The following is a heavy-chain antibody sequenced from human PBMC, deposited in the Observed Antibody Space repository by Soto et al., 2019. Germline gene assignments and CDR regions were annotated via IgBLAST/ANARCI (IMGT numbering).Heavy chain of an antibody. CDR2: VNHSGTT. CDR1: GGSFSAYY. D-gene: IGHD3-10*01. V-gene: IGHV4-34*01. CDR3: ARGRGQISLYQYYIMDV. Sequence: PSETLSLTCAVYGGSFSAYYWSWIRQPPVKGLEWIGEVNHSGTTSYNPSLKSRVTISVDTSKNQFSLKLSSVTAADTAVYYCARGRGQISLYQYYIMDVWGQGTTVTVSS. J-gene: IGHJ6*02.